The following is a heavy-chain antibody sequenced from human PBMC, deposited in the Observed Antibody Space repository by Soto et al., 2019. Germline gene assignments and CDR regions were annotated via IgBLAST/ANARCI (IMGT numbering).Heavy chain of an antibody. CDR1: GGSFSGYY. V-gene: IGHV4-34*01. J-gene: IGHJ4*02. Sequence: QVQLQQWGAGLLKPSETLSLTCAVYGGSFSGYYWSWIRQPPGKGLEWIGEINHSGSTNYNPSLKSRVTISVDTSKNQFSLKLSSVTAADTAVYYCARGYRGWLQFFDYWGQGTLVTVSS. D-gene: IGHD5-12*01. CDR2: INHSGST. CDR3: ARGYRGWLQFFDY.